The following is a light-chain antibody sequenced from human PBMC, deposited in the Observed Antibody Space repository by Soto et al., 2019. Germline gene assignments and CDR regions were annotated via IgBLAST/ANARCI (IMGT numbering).Light chain of an antibody. Sequence: EMVLTQSPGTLSLSPGERATLSCRASQSVIGRQLAWYQHKPGQAPRLLIYGVSTRATGIPDRFTGSGSGTDFTLTISRLEPEDFAVFYCQVYGPSPPITFGQGTRLEIK. V-gene: IGKV3-20*01. CDR1: QSVIGRQ. J-gene: IGKJ5*01. CDR3: QVYGPSPPIT. CDR2: GVS.